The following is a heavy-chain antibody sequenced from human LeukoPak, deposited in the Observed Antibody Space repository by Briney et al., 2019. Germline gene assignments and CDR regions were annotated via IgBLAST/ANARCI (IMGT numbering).Heavy chain of an antibody. V-gene: IGHV3-74*01. D-gene: IGHD2-21*01. Sequence: GGSLRLSCAASGFTFSTYCMHWVRQAPGKGPMWVSRICPDGTVTNYADSVKARFIISRDNARNTVYLQMNSLRVEDTAVYYCARDPLGDSTYYFDYWGQGTLVTVSS. CDR2: ICPDGTVT. CDR3: ARDPLGDSTYYFDY. CDR1: GFTFSTYC. J-gene: IGHJ4*02.